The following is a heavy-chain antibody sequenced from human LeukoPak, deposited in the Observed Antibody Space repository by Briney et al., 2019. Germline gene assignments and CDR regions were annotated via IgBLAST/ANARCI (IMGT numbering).Heavy chain of an antibody. CDR1: GFTFSSYG. Sequence: AERSLRLSCAASGFTFSSYGMHWVRQAPGKGLEWVAVISYDGSNKYYADSVKGRFTISRDNSKNTLYLQMNSLRAEDTAVYYCAKERSHLINYFDYWSQGTLVTVSS. J-gene: IGHJ4*02. CDR2: ISYDGSNK. CDR3: AKERSHLINYFDY. D-gene: IGHD3-16*01. V-gene: IGHV3-30*18.